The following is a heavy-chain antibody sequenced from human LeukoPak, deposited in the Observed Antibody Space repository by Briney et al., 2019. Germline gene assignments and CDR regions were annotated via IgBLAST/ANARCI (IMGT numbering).Heavy chain of an antibody. CDR3: ARGTGDFWSGYYTGGYYYYYMDV. CDR2: MNPNSGNT. J-gene: IGHJ6*03. CDR1: GYTFTSYD. V-gene: IGHV1-8*01. D-gene: IGHD3-3*01. Sequence: GASVKVSCKASGYTFTSYDINWVRQATGQGLEWMGWMNPNSGNTGYAQKFQGRVTMTRNTSISTAYMELSSLRSEDTAVYYCARGTGDFWSGYYTGGYYYYYMDVRGKGTTVTVSS.